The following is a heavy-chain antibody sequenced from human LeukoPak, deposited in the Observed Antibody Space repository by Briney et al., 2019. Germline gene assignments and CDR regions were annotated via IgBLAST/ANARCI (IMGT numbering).Heavy chain of an antibody. D-gene: IGHD1-26*01. J-gene: IGHJ4*02. CDR1: GFTFSSYG. V-gene: IGHV3-30*18. CDR2: ISYDGSNK. CDR3: AKDISIVGATPIDY. Sequence: GGSLRLSCAASGFTFSSYGMHWVRQAPGKGLEWVAVISYDGSNKYYADSVKGRFTISRDNSKSTLYLQMNSLRAEDTAVYYCAKDISIVGATPIDYWGQGTLVTVSS.